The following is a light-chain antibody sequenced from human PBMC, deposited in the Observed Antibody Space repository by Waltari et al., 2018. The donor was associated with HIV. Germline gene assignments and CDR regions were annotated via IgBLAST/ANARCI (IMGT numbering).Light chain of an antibody. J-gene: IGKJ3*01. CDR1: QSVNNRY. V-gene: IGKV3-20*01. CDR3: QQYDTPPFT. CDR2: GAS. Sequence: EIVLTPSPGTLSLSPGERATLSCRASQSVNNRYIAWYQQKPGQTPRLLMYGASSRATGIPDQFSGSGSGTDFTLTISRLEPEDFAVYYCQQYDTPPFTFGPGTKVDIK.